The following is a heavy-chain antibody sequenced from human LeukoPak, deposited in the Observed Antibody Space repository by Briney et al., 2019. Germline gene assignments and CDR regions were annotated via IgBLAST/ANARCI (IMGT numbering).Heavy chain of an antibody. Sequence: GGSLRLSCESGFTVSSNYMNWVRQAPGKGLGWVAVIWYDGSNKYYADSVKGRFTISRDNSKNTLYLQMNSLRAEDTAVYYCARDPLRYYGMDVWGQGTTVTVSS. CDR3: ARDPLRYYGMDV. J-gene: IGHJ6*02. V-gene: IGHV3-33*01. CDR2: IWYDGSNK. CDR1: GFTVSSNY.